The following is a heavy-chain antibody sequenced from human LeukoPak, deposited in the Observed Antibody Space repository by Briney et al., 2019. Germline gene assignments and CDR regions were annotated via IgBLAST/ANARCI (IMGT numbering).Heavy chain of an antibody. CDR3: ARGSTYYDSSGQVPFDY. D-gene: IGHD3-22*01. Sequence: GGSLRLSCAASGFTFSHFWMSWVRQAPGKGLEWVANIKQDGSEKYYVDSVKGRFTISRDNAKNSLYLQMNSLRAEDTAVYYCARGSTYYDSSGQVPFDYWGQGTLVTVSS. V-gene: IGHV3-7*01. CDR2: IKQDGSEK. J-gene: IGHJ4*02. CDR1: GFTFSHFW.